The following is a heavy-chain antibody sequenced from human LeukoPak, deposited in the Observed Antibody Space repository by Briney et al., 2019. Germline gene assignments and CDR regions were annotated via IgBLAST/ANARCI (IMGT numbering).Heavy chain of an antibody. V-gene: IGHV4-59*12. J-gene: IGHJ4*02. CDR2: IFYSGST. CDR3: ASGIAAAGSDY. D-gene: IGHD6-13*01. Sequence: ESSETLSLTCTVSGGSISSNYWSWIRQPPGKGLEWIGYIFYSGSTNYNPSLKSRVAMSVDTSKNQFSLKLSSVTAADTAVYYCASGIAAAGSDYWGQGTLVTVSS. CDR1: GGSISSNY.